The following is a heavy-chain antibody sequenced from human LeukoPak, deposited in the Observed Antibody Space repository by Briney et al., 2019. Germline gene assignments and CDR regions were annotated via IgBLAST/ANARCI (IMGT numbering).Heavy chain of an antibody. CDR1: GYTFTTYD. CDR3: ARRNTAMVAGLDY. CDR2: MNPNSGNT. V-gene: IGHV1-8*01. Sequence: GASVKVSCKASGYTFTTYDINWVRQATGQGLEWMGWMNPNSGNTGYAQKFQGRVTMTRNTSISTAFMELSGLRSEDTAVCFCARRNTAMVAGLDYWGQGSLVTVSS. J-gene: IGHJ4*02. D-gene: IGHD5-18*01.